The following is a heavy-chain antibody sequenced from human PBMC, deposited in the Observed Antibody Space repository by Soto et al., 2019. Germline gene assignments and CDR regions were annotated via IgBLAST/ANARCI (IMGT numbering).Heavy chain of an antibody. V-gene: IGHV4-34*01. J-gene: IGHJ5*02. CDR2: INHSGST. D-gene: IGHD2-15*01. CDR1: GGSFSGYY. Sequence: SETLSLTCAVYGGSFSGYYWSWIRQPPGKGLEWIGEINHSGSTNYNPSLKSRVTISVDTPKNQFSLKLSSVTAADTALYYCASGGYCSGGSCYSNWFDPWGQGTLVTVSS. CDR3: ASGGYCSGGSCYSNWFDP.